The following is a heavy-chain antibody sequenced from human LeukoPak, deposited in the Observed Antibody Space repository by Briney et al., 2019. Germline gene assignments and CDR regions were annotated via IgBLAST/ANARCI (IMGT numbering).Heavy chain of an antibody. CDR2: ISGSGGST. J-gene: IGHJ4*02. CDR1: GFTFSSYA. D-gene: IGHD3-9*01. CDR3: AKDYDILTGYHAPSDY. Sequence: GGSLRLSCAASGFTFSSYAMSWVRQAPGKGLEWVSAISGSGGSTYYADSVKGRFTISRDNSKNTLYLQMNSLRAEDTAVYYCAKDYDILTGYHAPSDYWGQGTLVTVSS. V-gene: IGHV3-23*01.